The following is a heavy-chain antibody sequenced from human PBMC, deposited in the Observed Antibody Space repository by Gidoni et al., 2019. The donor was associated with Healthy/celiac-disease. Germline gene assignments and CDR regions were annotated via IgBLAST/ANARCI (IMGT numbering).Heavy chain of an antibody. CDR2: NKSKTDGGTT. CDR1: GFTFSNAW. V-gene: IGHV3-15*01. Sequence: EVQLVESGGGLVKPGGSLRLSCAASGFTFSNAWMSWVRQAPGKGLEWVGRNKSKTDGGTTDDAALVKGRYTTSRDDSKNTMYLKMNSLKTEDTAVYYCTTGEALGTWGQGTLVTVSS. CDR3: TTGEALGT. D-gene: IGHD1-26*01. J-gene: IGHJ5*02.